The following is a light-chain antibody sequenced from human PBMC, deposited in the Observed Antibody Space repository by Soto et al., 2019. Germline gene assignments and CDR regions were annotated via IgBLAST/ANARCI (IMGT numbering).Light chain of an antibody. J-gene: IGKJ1*01. CDR3: QQYNSYWT. CDR2: DAS. Sequence: DIPMTHSPSTLSASVGDRVTITCRASQSISSWLAWYQQKPGKAPKLLIYDASSLESGVPARFSGSGSGTEFTLTISSLQPDDFATYYCQQYNSYWTCGQGTKVEIK. V-gene: IGKV1-5*01. CDR1: QSISSW.